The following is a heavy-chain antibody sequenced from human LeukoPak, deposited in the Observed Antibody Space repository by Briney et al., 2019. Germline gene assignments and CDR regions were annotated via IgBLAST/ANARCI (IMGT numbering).Heavy chain of an antibody. J-gene: IGHJ4*02. Sequence: ASVKVSCKASGYTFTSYGISWVRQAPGQGLEWMGWISAYNGNTNYAQKLQGRVTMTTDTSTSTAYMELRSLRSDDTAVYYCARGPELERYFDWLPKPYYFDYWGQGTPVTVSS. CDR3: ARGPELERYFDWLPKPYYFDY. CDR1: GYTFTSYG. V-gene: IGHV1-18*04. D-gene: IGHD3-9*01. CDR2: ISAYNGNT.